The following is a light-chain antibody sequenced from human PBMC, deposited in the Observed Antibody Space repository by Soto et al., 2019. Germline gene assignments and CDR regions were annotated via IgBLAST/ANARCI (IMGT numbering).Light chain of an antibody. J-gene: IGKJ1*01. CDR1: QSVSSDF. CDR3: QQYLGLVST. CDR2: GAS. V-gene: IGKV3-20*01. Sequence: EIVLTQSPGTLSLSAGERATLSCRASQSVSSDFLAWYQQKPGQAPTLLIFGASGRATGIPDRFSGSGSGTDFTLTISRLEPEDFAVHFCQQYLGLVSTFGQGTKVEIK.